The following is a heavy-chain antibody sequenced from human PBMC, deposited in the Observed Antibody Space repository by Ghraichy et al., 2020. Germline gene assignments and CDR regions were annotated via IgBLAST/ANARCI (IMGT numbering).Heavy chain of an antibody. CDR1: GFSLTSYS. D-gene: IGHD4-23*01. V-gene: IGHV3-48*02. J-gene: IGHJ6*02. CDR3: ARGSRVVRFFYYDGMDV. CDR2: ITSSTRTI. Sequence: AGSLRLSCVGSGFSLTSYSMNWVRQSPGKGLEWVSYITSSTRTISYADSVKGRFTISRDNAQNSLYLQMNSLRDDDTAVYYCARGSRVVRFFYYDGMDVWGQGTTVTVSS.